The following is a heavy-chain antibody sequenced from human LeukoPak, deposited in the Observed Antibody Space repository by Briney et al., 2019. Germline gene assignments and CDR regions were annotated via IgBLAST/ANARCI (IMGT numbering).Heavy chain of an antibody. CDR3: AKDYTPSYYDSSGYSDY. J-gene: IGHJ4*02. CDR1: GFTFFSYT. Sequence: PGGSLRLSCAASGFTFFSYTMSWVRQAPGKGLEWVSAISGSGGSTYYADSVKGRFTISRDNSKNTLYLQMNSLRAEDTAVYYCAKDYTPSYYDSSGYSDYWGQGTLVTVSS. V-gene: IGHV3-23*01. CDR2: ISGSGGST. D-gene: IGHD3-22*01.